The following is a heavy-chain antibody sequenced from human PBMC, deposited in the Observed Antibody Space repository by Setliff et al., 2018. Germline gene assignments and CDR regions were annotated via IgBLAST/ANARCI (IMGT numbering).Heavy chain of an antibody. Sequence: SETLSLTCTVSGGSISSGDYYWSWIRQPPGKGLEWIGYIYYSGSTYYNPSLKSRVTISVDTSKNQFSLKLSSVTAADTAVYYCAREAPGYAFDNWGQGTMVTVSS. CDR2: IYYSGST. J-gene: IGHJ3*02. CDR3: AREAPGYAFDN. V-gene: IGHV4-30-4*08. D-gene: IGHD1-1*01. CDR1: GGSISSGDYY.